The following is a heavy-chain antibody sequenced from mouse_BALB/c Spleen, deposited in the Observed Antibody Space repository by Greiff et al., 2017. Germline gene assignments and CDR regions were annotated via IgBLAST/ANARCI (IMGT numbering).Heavy chain of an antibody. CDR3: TGGKYAMDD. Sequence: QVQLQQSGAELVKPGASVKLSCKASGYTFTSYYMYWVKQRPGQGLEWIGEINPSNGGTNFNEKFKSKATLTVDKSSSTAYMQLSSLTSEDSAVYYCTGGKYAMDDWGQGTSVTVSS. J-gene: IGHJ4*01. V-gene: IGHV1S81*02. D-gene: IGHD2-1*01. CDR1: GYTFTSYY. CDR2: INPSNGGT.